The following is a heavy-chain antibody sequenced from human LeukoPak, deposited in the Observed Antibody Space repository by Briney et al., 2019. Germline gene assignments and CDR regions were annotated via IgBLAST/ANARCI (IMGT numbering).Heavy chain of an antibody. CDR2: VDPEDGET. J-gene: IGHJ3*02. CDR3: AQLELGRAPNAFDI. V-gene: IGHV1-69-2*01. D-gene: IGHD1-26*01. CDR1: GYTFTDYY. Sequence: ASVKISCKVSGYTFTDYYMHWVQQAPGKGLEWMGLVDPEDGETIYAEKFQGRVTITADTSTDTAYMELSSLRSEDTAVYYCAQLELGRAPNAFDIWGQGTMVTVPS.